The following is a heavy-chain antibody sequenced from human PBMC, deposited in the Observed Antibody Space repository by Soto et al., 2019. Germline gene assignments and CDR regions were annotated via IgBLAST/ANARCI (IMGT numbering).Heavy chain of an antibody. CDR2: IYNSGST. V-gene: IGHV4-31*03. CDR1: GGSISSGGYY. Sequence: SETLSLTCTVSGGSISSGGYYWSWIRQHPGKGLEWIGYIYNSGSTYYNPSLKSRVIISVDTSKNQFSLQLSSVTAADTAVYYCARGTGSYDYWGQGTLVTVSS. D-gene: IGHD3-10*01. CDR3: ARGTGSYDY. J-gene: IGHJ4*02.